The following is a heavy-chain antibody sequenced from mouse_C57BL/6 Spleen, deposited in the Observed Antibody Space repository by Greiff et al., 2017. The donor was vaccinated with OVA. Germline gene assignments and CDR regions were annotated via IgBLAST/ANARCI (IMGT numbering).Heavy chain of an antibody. V-gene: IGHV5-4*01. J-gene: IGHJ4*01. Sequence: DVKLVESGGGLVKPGGSLKLSCAASGFTFSSYAMSWVRQTPEKRLEWVATISDGGSYTYYPDNAKNNLYLQMSHLKSEDTAMYYCARDYYGSSLYYYAMDYWGQGTSVTVSS. D-gene: IGHD1-1*01. CDR3: ARDYYGSSLYYYAMDY. CDR2: ISDGGSYT. CDR1: GFTFSSYA.